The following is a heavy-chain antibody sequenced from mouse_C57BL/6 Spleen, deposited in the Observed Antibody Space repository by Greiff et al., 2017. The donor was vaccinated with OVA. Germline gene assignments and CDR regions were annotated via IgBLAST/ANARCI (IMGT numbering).Heavy chain of an antibody. Sequence: VQLQQSGTELVKPGASVKLSCKASGYTFTSYWMHWVKQRPGQGLEWIGNINPSNGGTNYNEKFKSKATLTVDKSSSTAYMQLSSLTSEDSAVYYCARRTTVVATRYFDVWGTGTTVTVSS. J-gene: IGHJ1*03. CDR3: ARRTTVVATRYFDV. CDR1: GYTFTSYW. V-gene: IGHV1-53*01. D-gene: IGHD1-1*01. CDR2: INPSNGGT.